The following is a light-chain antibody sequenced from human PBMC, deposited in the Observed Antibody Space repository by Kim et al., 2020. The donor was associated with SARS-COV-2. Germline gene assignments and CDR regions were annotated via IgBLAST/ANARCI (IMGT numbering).Light chain of an antibody. CDR1: SSNIGAGYD. J-gene: IGLJ2*01. CDR3: QSYDSSLSGSV. CDR2: GNS. V-gene: IGLV1-40*01. Sequence: VTISCTGSSSNIGAGYDVNDVTWYQQLPGTAPKLLIYGNSNRPSGVPDRFSGSKSGTSASLAITGLQAEDEADYYCQSYDSSLSGSVFGGGTQLTVL.